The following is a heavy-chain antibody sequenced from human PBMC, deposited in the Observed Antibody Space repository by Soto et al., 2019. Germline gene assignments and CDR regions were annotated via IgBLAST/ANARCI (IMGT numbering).Heavy chain of an antibody. CDR1: GFSFSSYW. CDR3: ARENHAKFDY. J-gene: IGHJ4*02. CDR2: IAQDGGGK. Sequence: GGSLRLACAASGFSFSSYWMSWVRQTPGRGLEWVATIAQDGGGKFYVDSVKGRFTVSKDNAENSLYLQLNSLRAEDTAVYYCARENHAKFDYWGQGT. V-gene: IGHV3-7*01.